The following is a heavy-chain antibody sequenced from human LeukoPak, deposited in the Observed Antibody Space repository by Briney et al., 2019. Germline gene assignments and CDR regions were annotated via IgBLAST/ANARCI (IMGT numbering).Heavy chain of an antibody. CDR1: GCTFTSYG. D-gene: IGHD5-18*01. CDR3: CVDTAMVLFDY. Sequence: ASVKVSCKASGCTFTSYGISWVRQAPGQGLEWMGWISAYNGNTNYAQKLQGRVTVTTDTSTSTAYMELRSLRSDDTAVYYCCVDTAMVLFDYWGQGTLVTVSS. CDR2: ISAYNGNT. J-gene: IGHJ4*02. V-gene: IGHV1-18*01.